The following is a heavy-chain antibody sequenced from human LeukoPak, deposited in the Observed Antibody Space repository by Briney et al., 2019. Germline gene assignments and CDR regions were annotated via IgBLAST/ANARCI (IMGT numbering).Heavy chain of an antibody. Sequence: GRSLRLSCAASGFTFSSYAMHWVRQAPGKGLEWVAVISYDGSNKYYADSVKGRFTISRDNSKNTLYLQMNSLRAEDTAVYYCARGILPTSLGGQGTLVTVSS. CDR3: ARGILPTSL. J-gene: IGHJ4*02. CDR2: ISYDGSNK. CDR1: GFTFSSYA. V-gene: IGHV3-30-3*01. D-gene: IGHD2-2*01.